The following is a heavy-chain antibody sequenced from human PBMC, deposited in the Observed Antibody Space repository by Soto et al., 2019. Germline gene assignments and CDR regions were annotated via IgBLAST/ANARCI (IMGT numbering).Heavy chain of an antibody. CDR3: ARLRSSSSDYFDY. Sequence: QVQLQESGPGLVKPSETLSLTCTVSGGSIGNYYWNWIRQSDGEGLEWIGRISTSGSPNYNPSLKSRVTMSVDTSKNQFSLNLTSVTAADTAVYYCARLRSSSSDYFDYWGQGALFTVSS. J-gene: IGHJ4*02. D-gene: IGHD6-6*01. CDR2: ISTSGSP. CDR1: GGSIGNYY. V-gene: IGHV4-4*07.